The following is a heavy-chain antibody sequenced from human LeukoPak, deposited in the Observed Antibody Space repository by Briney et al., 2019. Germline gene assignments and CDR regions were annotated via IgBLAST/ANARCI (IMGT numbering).Heavy chain of an antibody. D-gene: IGHD5-18*01. V-gene: IGHV3-9*01. J-gene: IGHJ4*02. CDR3: AKEDTAMVGFDY. Sequence: PGRSLRLSCAASGFTFDDYAMHWVRQAPGKGLEWVSGISWNSGGIGYADSVKGRFTISRDNAKNSLYLQMNSLRAEDTALYYCAKEDTAMVGFDYWGQGTLVTVSS. CDR2: ISWNSGGI. CDR1: GFTFDDYA.